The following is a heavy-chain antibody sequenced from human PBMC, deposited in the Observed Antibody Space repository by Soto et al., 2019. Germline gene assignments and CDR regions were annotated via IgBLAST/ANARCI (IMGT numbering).Heavy chain of an antibody. Sequence: QVQLVESGGCVVQPGRSLRLSCAASGFSFNTFGRHWVRQAPGKGLEWVALISDDGRNKYFADSVKGRFTISRDNYNNTLYLQMNSLRAEETAVYYCAKDWGHGDYVFDNWGQGTLVIVSS. CDR1: GFSFNTFG. J-gene: IGHJ4*02. CDR2: ISDDGRNK. CDR3: AKDWGHGDYVFDN. D-gene: IGHD4-17*01. V-gene: IGHV3-30*18.